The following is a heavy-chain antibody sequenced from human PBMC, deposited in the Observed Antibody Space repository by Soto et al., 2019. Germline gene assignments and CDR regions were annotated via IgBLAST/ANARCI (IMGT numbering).Heavy chain of an antibody. V-gene: IGHV3-33*01. CDR1: GFSFSSYG. D-gene: IGHD3-16*01. J-gene: IGHJ4*02. CDR2: IWYDGNTK. CDR3: GGGAYFSDY. Sequence: QVQLVESGGGVVQPGRSLRLSCAASGFSFSSYGMHWVRQAPGKGLAWVATIWYDGNTKYYADSVKGRFTISRDNSKDTLYLQMNSLRDEDTAVDYCGGGAYFSDYWGQGTLVTVSS.